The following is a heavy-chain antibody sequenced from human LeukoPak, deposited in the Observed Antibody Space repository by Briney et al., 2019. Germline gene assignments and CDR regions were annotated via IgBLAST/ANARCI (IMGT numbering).Heavy chain of an antibody. CDR2: IYSHDKL. J-gene: IGHJ4*02. CDR3: ARDHCCGGSCHGHSDY. V-gene: IGHV3-66*01. Sequence: GGSLRHSCAASGFTLSDNYMNWVRQAPGKGLEWVSLIYSHDKLYYADSVKGRFTISRDVSKNTMYLQMNSLRAEDTAVYYCARDHCCGGSCHGHSDYWGQGGLVGVCS. D-gene: IGHD2-15*01. CDR1: GFTLSDNY.